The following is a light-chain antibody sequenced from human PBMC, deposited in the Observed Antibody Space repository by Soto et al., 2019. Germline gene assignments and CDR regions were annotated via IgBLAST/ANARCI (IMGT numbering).Light chain of an antibody. Sequence: HSALTHPASVSGSPGQSISISSTRTSSDVGGYNYVSWYQQHPGKAPKLMIYDVSNRPTGVSNRFSGSKSGNTASLTISGLQAEDEADYYCSSYTSPRAFGPGTKVTVL. CDR3: SSYTSPRA. CDR2: DVS. V-gene: IGLV2-14*01. J-gene: IGLJ1*01. CDR1: SSDVGGYNY.